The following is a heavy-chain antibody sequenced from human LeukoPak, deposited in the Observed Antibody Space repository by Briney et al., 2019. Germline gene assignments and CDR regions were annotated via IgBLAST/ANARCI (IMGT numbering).Heavy chain of an antibody. Sequence: GGSLRLSCAASGFTFSSYAMHWVRQPPGKGLEWVAVISYDGSNKYYADSVKGRFTISRDNAKNSLYLQMNSLRAEDTAVYYCARVGRGYFDWLPSIDYYYYYMDVWGKGTTVTVSS. V-gene: IGHV3-30*04. CDR3: ARVGRGYFDWLPSIDYYYYYMDV. CDR1: GFTFSSYA. J-gene: IGHJ6*03. CDR2: ISYDGSNK. D-gene: IGHD3-9*01.